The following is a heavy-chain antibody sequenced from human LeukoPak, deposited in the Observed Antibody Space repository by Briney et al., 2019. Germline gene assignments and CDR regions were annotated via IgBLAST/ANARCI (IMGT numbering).Heavy chain of an antibody. J-gene: IGHJ6*03. CDR1: GYTFTSYG. D-gene: IGHD4-17*01. Sequence: GASVKVSCKASGYTFTSYGISWVRQAPGQGLEWMGWISAYNGNTNYAQKLQGRVTMTTDTSTSTAYMELRSLRSDDTAVYYCASSSRDYGDYAWALWGNYYYYYMDVWGKGTTVTVSS. V-gene: IGHV1-18*01. CDR2: ISAYNGNT. CDR3: ASSSRDYGDYAWALWGNYYYYYMDV.